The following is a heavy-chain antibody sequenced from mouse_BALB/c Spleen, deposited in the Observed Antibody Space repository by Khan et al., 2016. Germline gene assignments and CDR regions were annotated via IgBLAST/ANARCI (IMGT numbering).Heavy chain of an antibody. D-gene: IGHD2-1*01. V-gene: IGHV3-1*02. CDR1: GYSITSDYS. CDR3: ARAHGNNAMGY. CDR2: IHYSGGT. Sequence: EVQLQESGPDLVKPSQSLSLTCTVTGYSITSDYSWYWIRQFPGNKLEWMGYIHYSGGTNYIPSLKSRISITRDTSKNQFYLQLNSVTPEDTATYYCARAHGNNAMGYWGQGTLVTVSA. J-gene: IGHJ3*01.